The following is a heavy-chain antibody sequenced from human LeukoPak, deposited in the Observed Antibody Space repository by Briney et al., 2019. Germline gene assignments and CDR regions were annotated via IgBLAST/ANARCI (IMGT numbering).Heavy chain of an antibody. Sequence: SETLSLTCTVSGASVSSGGYYWSWIRQPPGRGLEWIGNIYYSGSTNYNPSLKSRVTISVDTSKNQFSPKVSSVTAADTAVYYCARRGGAGRSFDYWGQGTLVTVSS. CDR1: GASVSSGGYY. V-gene: IGHV4-61*08. CDR3: ARRGGAGRSFDY. J-gene: IGHJ4*02. CDR2: IYYSGST. D-gene: IGHD2-21*01.